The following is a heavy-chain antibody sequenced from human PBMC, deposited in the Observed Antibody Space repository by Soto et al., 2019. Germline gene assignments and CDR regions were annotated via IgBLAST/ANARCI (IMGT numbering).Heavy chain of an antibody. Sequence: GESLKISCQSSGYSFSSYWIAWVRLMHGKGLEWMGSIYPDDSDTKYSPSFQGQVTISADKSISAAYLQWSSLKASDTAIYYCARNSLTGYYNYYYSMDVWGQGTTVTVSS. J-gene: IGHJ6*02. CDR3: ARNSLTGYYNYYYSMDV. V-gene: IGHV5-51*01. CDR1: GYSFSSYW. CDR2: IYPDDSDT. D-gene: IGHD3-9*01.